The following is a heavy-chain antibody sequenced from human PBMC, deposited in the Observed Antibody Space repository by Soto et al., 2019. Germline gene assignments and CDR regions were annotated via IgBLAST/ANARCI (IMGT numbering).Heavy chain of an antibody. Sequence: EVQLVETGGGLVQPGGSLRLSCAVSGFTVRNNYLSWVRQAPGKGLEWVAVIYSGDSTYYADYVEGRFTISRDSSTNTVYLQMNSLRVDDTAMYYCVRDGRREQPLGAWGQGTLVTVSS. J-gene: IGHJ5*02. CDR2: IYSGDST. CDR1: GFTVRNNY. CDR3: VRDGRREQPLGA. V-gene: IGHV3-53*02. D-gene: IGHD3-16*01.